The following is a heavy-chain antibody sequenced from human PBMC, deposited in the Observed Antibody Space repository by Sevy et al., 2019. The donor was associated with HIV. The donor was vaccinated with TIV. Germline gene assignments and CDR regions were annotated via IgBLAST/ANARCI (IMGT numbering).Heavy chain of an antibody. CDR3: VKEGGGEGGDH. Sequence: GGSLRLSCAASGFTFSVYWMNWVRQAPGKGLEWVANIKGDGSDKHYVDSVEGRFTISRDNGKNLLYLQMNSLRVEDTAVYYCVKEGGGEGGDHWGQGTLVTVSS. J-gene: IGHJ4*02. D-gene: IGHD2-21*01. CDR1: GFTFSVYW. CDR2: IKGDGSDK. V-gene: IGHV3-7*01.